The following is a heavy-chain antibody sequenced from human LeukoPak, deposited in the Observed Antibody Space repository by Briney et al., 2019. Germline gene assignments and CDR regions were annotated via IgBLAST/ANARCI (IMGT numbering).Heavy chain of an antibody. J-gene: IGHJ2*01. D-gene: IGHD6-19*01. V-gene: IGHV4-34*01. CDR3: ARGGRGSSGWYAVWYFDL. CDR1: GGSFSGYY. Sequence: SETLSLTCAVYGGSFSGYYWSSIRQPPGKGLEWIGEINHSGSTNYNPSLKSRVTISVDTSKNQFSLKLSSVTAADTAVYYCARGGRGSSGWYAVWYFDLWGRGTLVTVSS. CDR2: INHSGST.